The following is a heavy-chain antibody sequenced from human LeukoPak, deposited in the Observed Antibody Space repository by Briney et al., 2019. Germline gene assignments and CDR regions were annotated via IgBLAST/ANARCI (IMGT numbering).Heavy chain of an antibody. Sequence: PGGSLRLSCAASGFTFSSYSVNWVRQAPGKGLEWVSYISSSSSTIYYADSVKGRFTISRDNAKNSLYLQMNSLRDEDTAVYYCARDWDYYDSSGIDYWGQGTLVTVSS. J-gene: IGHJ4*02. CDR1: GFTFSSYS. D-gene: IGHD3-22*01. CDR2: ISSSSSTI. V-gene: IGHV3-48*02. CDR3: ARDWDYYDSSGIDY.